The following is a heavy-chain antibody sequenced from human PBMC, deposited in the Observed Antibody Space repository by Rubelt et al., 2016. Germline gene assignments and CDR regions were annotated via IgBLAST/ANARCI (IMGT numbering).Heavy chain of an antibody. V-gene: IGHV1-24*01. D-gene: IGHD6-19*01. Sequence: APGKGLEWMGGFDPEDGETIYAQKFQDRVTMTTDTSTSTAYMELRSLRSDDTAVYYCARDGIAVAGTFDPWGQGTLVTVSS. CDR3: ARDGIAVAGTFDP. CDR2: FDPEDGET. J-gene: IGHJ5*02.